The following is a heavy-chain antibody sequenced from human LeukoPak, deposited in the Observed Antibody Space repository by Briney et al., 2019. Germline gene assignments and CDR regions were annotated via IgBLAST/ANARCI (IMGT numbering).Heavy chain of an antibody. CDR1: GFTVSSNY. CDR2: IYSAGSGGAT. CDR3: ARGDGYNFWEY. J-gene: IGHJ4*02. D-gene: IGHD5-24*01. Sequence: GGSLRLSSAASGFTVSSNYMSWVRQAPGKGLEWVSVIYSAGSGGATYYAASVTGRFTISRDSTKSTVYLQMNSLRVEDTAVYHCARGDGYNFWEYWGQGTLVTVSS. V-gene: IGHV3-53*01.